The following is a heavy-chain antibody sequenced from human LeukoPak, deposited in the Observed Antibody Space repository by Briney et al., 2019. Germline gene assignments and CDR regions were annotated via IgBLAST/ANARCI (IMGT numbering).Heavy chain of an antibody. CDR2: IYYSGST. CDR3: ARAKDSSGWYYFDY. V-gene: IGHV4-61*01. CDR1: GGSVSSGSYY. Sequence: SETLSLTCTVSGGSVSSGSYYWSWIRQPPGKGLEWIGYIYYSGSTNYNPSLKSRVTISVDTSKNQFSLKLSSVTAADTAVYYCARAKDSSGWYYFDYWGQGTLVTVSS. J-gene: IGHJ4*02. D-gene: IGHD6-19*01.